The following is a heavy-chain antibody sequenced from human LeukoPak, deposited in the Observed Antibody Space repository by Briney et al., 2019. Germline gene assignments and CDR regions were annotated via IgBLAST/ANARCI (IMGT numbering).Heavy chain of an antibody. D-gene: IGHD3-3*01. J-gene: IGHJ5*02. CDR3: ARGRADFWSGYYIGLNWFDP. CDR2: MNPNSGNT. CDR1: GYTFTSYD. Sequence: ASVKVSCKASGYTFTSYDINWVRQATGQGLEWMGWMNPNSGNTGYAQKFQGRVTMTRNTSISTAYMELSGLRSEDTAVYYCARGRADFWSGYYIGLNWFDPWGQGTLVTVSS. V-gene: IGHV1-8*01.